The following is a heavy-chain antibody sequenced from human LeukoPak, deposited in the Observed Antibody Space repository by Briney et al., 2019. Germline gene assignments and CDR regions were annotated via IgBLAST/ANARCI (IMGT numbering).Heavy chain of an antibody. J-gene: IGHJ4*02. V-gene: IGHV3-66*01. CDR1: GFSVSNNY. CDR2: IYIGRST. Sequence: PGGPLRLSCVATGFSVSNNYMSWVRQAPGKGPEWVAGIYIGRSTYYADSVNGRFIISRDDSRNTLSLRMNSLRVEDTALYYCARGRPNYSFDYWGQGTLVTVSS. CDR3: ARGRPNYSFDY. D-gene: IGHD1-1*01.